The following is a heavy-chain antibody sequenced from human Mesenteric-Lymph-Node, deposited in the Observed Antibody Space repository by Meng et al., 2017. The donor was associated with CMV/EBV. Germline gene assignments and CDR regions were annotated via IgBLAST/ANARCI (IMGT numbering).Heavy chain of an antibody. CDR3: ARAPYCSSTSCYPHYYGMDV. D-gene: IGHD2-2*01. CDR1: GFTFSSYW. V-gene: IGHV4-34*01. CDR2: VNQSGRT. Sequence: ESLKISCAASGFTFSSYWMHWVRQAPGKGLEWIGEVNQSGRTNYNPSLKSRVTISVDTSKNQFSLKLSSVTAADTAVYYCARAPYCSSTSCYPHYYGMDVWGQGTTVTVSS. J-gene: IGHJ6*02.